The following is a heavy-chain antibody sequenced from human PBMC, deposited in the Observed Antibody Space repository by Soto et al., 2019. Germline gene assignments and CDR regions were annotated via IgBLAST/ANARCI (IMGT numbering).Heavy chain of an antibody. CDR2: ISSGGDTV. D-gene: IGHD2-2*01. CDR1: RFTFSTYE. CDR3: VRYCSSTLCNGVATRTFDY. V-gene: IGHV3-48*03. Sequence: EVQLVESGGALVQPGGSLRLSCAASRFTFSTYEMHWLRQAPGKGLEWVSYISSGGDTVYYADSVKGRFTISRDNTRNSLYLQMNSLRDEDTALYFCVRYCSSTLCNGVATRTFDYWGQGTLVTVSS. J-gene: IGHJ4*02.